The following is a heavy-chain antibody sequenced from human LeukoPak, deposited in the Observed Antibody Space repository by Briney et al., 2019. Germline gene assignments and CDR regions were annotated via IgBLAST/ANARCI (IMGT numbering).Heavy chain of an antibody. CDR3: ARLNKPGWFDP. CDR2: IFYTGST. CDR1: DVSISSNNYY. V-gene: IGHV4-39*01. D-gene: IGHD1-14*01. Sequence: SETLSLTCTVSDVSISSNNYYWAWIRQPPGKGLEWIANIFYTGSTYYNPSLKSLITISINTSKNQFPLRLSSVTATDTAVYYCARLNKPGWFDPWGQGTLVTVSS. J-gene: IGHJ5*02.